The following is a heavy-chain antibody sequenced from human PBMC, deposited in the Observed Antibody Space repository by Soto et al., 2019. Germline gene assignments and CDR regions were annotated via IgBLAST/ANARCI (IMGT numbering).Heavy chain of an antibody. Sequence: GGSLRLSCAASGFTFSDYYMSWIRQAPGKGLEWVSYISSSSSYTNYADSVKGRFTISRDNAKNSLYLQMNSLRAEDTAVDYCARVRVRALTLLMVYAIRWFDPWGQGTLVTVSS. V-gene: IGHV3-11*06. J-gene: IGHJ5*02. CDR1: GFTFSDYY. CDR2: ISSSSSYT. CDR3: ARVRVRALTLLMVYAIRWFDP. D-gene: IGHD2-8*01.